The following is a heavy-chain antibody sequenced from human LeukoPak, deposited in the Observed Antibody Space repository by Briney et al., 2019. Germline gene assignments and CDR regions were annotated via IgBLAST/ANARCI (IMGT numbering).Heavy chain of an antibody. V-gene: IGHV3-21*01. Sequence: GSLRLSCAASGFTFSSYSMNWVRQAPGKGLEWVSSISSSSSSYIYYADSVKGRFTISRDNAKNSLYLQMNSLRAEDTAVYYCARDDDSSGYYYGGDYWGQGTLVTVSS. D-gene: IGHD3-22*01. CDR2: ISSSSSSYI. J-gene: IGHJ4*02. CDR1: GFTFSSYS. CDR3: ARDDDSSGYYYGGDY.